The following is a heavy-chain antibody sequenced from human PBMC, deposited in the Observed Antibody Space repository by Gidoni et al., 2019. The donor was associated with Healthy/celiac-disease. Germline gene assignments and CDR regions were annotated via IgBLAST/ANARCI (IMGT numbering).Heavy chain of an antibody. CDR2: INPNSGGT. D-gene: IGHD2-2*01. CDR3: ARASMPEGIYAFDI. CDR1: GYTFTGYY. V-gene: IGHV1-2*04. Sequence: QVQLVQSGAEVQKPGASVKVSCKASGYTFTGYYMHWVRPAPGQWLEWLGWINPNSGGTNYAQKFQGWVTMTRATSISTAYMELSRLRSDDTAVYYCARASMPEGIYAFDIWGQGTMVTVSS. J-gene: IGHJ3*02.